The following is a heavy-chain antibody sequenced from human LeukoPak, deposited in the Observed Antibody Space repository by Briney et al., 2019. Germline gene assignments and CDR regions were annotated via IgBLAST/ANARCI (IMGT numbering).Heavy chain of an antibody. CDR3: AKVADDSSGYYPDY. Sequence: GGSLRLSCAASGFTFSSYAMSWVRQAPGKGLEWVSAISGSGGSTYYADSVKGRFTISRDNSKNTLYLQMNSLRAEDMAVYYCAKVADDSSGYYPDYWGQGTLVTVSS. D-gene: IGHD3-22*01. CDR2: ISGSGGST. J-gene: IGHJ4*02. CDR1: GFTFSSYA. V-gene: IGHV3-23*01.